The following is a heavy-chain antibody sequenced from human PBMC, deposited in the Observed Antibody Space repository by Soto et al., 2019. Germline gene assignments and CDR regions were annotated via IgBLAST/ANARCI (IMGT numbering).Heavy chain of an antibody. CDR1: GFSLNTNEAG. D-gene: IGHD1-7*01. V-gene: IGHV2-5*02. J-gene: IGHJ4*02. Sequence: GPTLVNPTQTLMLTCSFSGFSLNTNEAGVGWIRQPPGKALEWLVLIYGDDDKRYSPSLKSGLTITKDTSKNQVVLTMTNMDPVDTATYYCAHRRVSGTAFDYWGQGTLVTVSS. CDR3: AHRRVSGTAFDY. CDR2: IYGDDDK.